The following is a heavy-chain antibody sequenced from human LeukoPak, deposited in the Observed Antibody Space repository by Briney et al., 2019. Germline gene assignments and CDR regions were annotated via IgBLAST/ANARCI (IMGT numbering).Heavy chain of an antibody. V-gene: IGHV4-30-2*01. J-gene: IGHJ4*02. CDR2: IYHSGST. CDR3: ARGDSSGHPAFDY. D-gene: IGHD3-22*01. Sequence: PSQTLSLTCAVSGGSISSGGYSWSWIRQPPGKGLEWIGYIYHSGSTYYNPSLKSRVTISVDTSKNQFSLKLSSVTAADTAVYYCARGDSSGHPAFDYWGQGTLVTVSS. CDR1: GGSISSGGYS.